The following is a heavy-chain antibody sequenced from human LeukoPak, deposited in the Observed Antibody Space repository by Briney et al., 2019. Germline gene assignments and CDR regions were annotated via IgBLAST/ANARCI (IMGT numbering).Heavy chain of an antibody. J-gene: IGHJ4*02. CDR3: ARDGWELPGAYDY. CDR1: GFTFSSYS. CDR2: ISSSSSYI. V-gene: IGHV3-21*01. D-gene: IGHD1-26*01. Sequence: PGGSLRLSCAASGFTFSSYSVNWVRQAPGKGLEWVSSISSSSSYIYYADSVKGRFTISRDNAKNSLYLQMNSLRAEDTAVYYCARDGWELPGAYDYWGQGTLVTVSS.